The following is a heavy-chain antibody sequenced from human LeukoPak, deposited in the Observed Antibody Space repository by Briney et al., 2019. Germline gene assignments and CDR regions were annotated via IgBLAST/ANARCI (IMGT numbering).Heavy chain of an antibody. CDR1: GFTFSSHW. CDR2: INQDGSEK. V-gene: IGHV3-7*05. J-gene: IGHJ4*02. CDR3: ARDATPDGIIFDY. D-gene: IGHD3-16*01. Sequence: GSLRLSCAASGFTFSSHWMNWVRQAPGKGLEWVANINQDGSEKYYVDSVKGRFTISRDNAKNSLYLQMNSLRAEDTAVYYCARDATPDGIIFDYWGQGTLVTVSS.